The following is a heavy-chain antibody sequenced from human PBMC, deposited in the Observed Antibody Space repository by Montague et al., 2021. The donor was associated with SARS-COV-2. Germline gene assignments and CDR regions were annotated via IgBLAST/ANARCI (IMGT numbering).Heavy chain of an antibody. CDR1: GGAINSSNW. D-gene: IGHD2-15*01. CDR2: IYHWGST. Sequence: SETLSLTCVVSGGAINSSNWWSWVRQPPGKGLEWIGEIYHWGSTNYNPPLKSRVTISIDKSTNQLSLMLSSVTAADTAVYYCARFLGFCSGASCYSSGMDVWGQGTTVTVSS. CDR3: ARFLGFCSGASCYSSGMDV. V-gene: IGHV4-4*02. J-gene: IGHJ6*02.